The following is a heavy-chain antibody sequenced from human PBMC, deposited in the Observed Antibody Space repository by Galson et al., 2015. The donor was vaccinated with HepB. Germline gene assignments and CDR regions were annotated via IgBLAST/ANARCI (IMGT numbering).Heavy chain of an antibody. V-gene: IGHV3-48*01. Sequence: SLRLSCAASGFTFSSYSMNWVRQAPGKGLEWVSYISSSSSTIYYADSVKGRFTISRDNAKNSLYLQMNSLRAEDTAVYYCARLRLYTAHYYYGMDVWGQGTTVTVSS. J-gene: IGHJ6*02. CDR2: ISSSSSTI. CDR1: GFTFSSYS. D-gene: IGHD3-16*02. CDR3: ARLRLYTAHYYYGMDV.